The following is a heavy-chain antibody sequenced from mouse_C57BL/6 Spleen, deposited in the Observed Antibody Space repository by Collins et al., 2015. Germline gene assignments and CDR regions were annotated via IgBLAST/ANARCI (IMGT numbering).Heavy chain of an antibody. J-gene: IGHJ4*01. CDR2: IYPGDGDT. V-gene: IGHV1-82*01. CDR3: ARGGYYDYAMDY. D-gene: IGHD2-4*01. CDR1: GYAFSSSW. Sequence: VKPGASVKISCKASGYAFSSSWMNWVKQRPGKGLEWIGRIYPGDGDTNYNGKFKGKATLTADKSSSTAYMQLSSLTSEDSAVYFCARGGYYDYAMDYWGQGTSVTVSS.